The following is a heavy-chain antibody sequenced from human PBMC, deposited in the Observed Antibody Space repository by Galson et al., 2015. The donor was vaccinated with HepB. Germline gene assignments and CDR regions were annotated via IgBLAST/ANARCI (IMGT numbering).Heavy chain of an antibody. CDR1: GYTFTSYG. CDR2: ISAYNGNT. D-gene: IGHD3-22*01. J-gene: IGHJ4*02. V-gene: IGHV1-18*04. Sequence: SVKVSCKASGYTFTSYGISWVRQAPGQGLEWMGWISAYNGNTNYAQKLQGRVTMTTDTSTSTAYMELRSLRSDDTAVYYCARESGYYDSSGYLQNDYWGQGTLVTVSS. CDR3: ARESGYYDSSGYLQNDY.